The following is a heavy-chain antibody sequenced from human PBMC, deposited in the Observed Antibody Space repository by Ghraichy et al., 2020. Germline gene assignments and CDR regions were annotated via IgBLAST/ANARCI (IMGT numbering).Heavy chain of an antibody. D-gene: IGHD3-9*01. CDR1: GFTFSSYS. J-gene: IGHJ4*02. CDR2: ISSSSSYI. V-gene: IGHV3-21*01. CDR3: ARDRNDILTGNFDY. Sequence: LSLTCAASGFTFSSYSMNWVRQAPGKGLEWVSSISSSSSYIYYADSVKGRFTISRDNAKNSLYLQMNSLRAEDTAVYYCARDRNDILTGNFDYWGQGTLVTVSS.